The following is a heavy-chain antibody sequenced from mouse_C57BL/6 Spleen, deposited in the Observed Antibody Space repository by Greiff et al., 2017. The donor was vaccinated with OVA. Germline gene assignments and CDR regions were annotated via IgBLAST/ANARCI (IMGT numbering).Heavy chain of an antibody. CDR3: ARRNSNHWYFDV. CDR1: GYTFTSYW. CDR2: IDPSDSET. V-gene: IGHV1-52*01. J-gene: IGHJ1*03. Sequence: VKLQQPGAELVRPGSSVKLSCKASGYTFTSYWMHWVKQRPIQGLEWIGNIDPSDSETHYNQKFKDKATLTVDKSSSTAYMQLSSLTSEDSAVYYCARRNSNHWYFDVWGTGTTVTVSS. D-gene: IGHD2-5*01.